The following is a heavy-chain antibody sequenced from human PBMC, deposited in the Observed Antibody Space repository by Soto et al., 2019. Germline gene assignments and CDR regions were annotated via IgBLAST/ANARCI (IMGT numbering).Heavy chain of an antibody. CDR2: IWSDGSHA. J-gene: IGHJ4*02. D-gene: IGHD3-16*02. CDR3: ASRLYSQVNY. Sequence: GGSLRLSCAASGFTFSSNGMHWVRQAPGKGLEWVAVIWSDGSHAYYADSVKGRFTISRDNSKNTLYLQMNSLRAEDTAVYYCASRLYSQVNYWGQGTLVTVSS. CDR1: GFTFSSNG. V-gene: IGHV3-33*01.